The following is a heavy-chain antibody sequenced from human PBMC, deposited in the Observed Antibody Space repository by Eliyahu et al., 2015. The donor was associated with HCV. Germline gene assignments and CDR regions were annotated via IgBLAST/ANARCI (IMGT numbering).Heavy chain of an antibody. CDR2: XDYDGSTT. J-gene: IGHJ1*01. D-gene: IGHD4-17*01. Sequence: EVQLVESGGGLVQPGGSLRLSCAASGFTFSNYWMHWVPPAPGKGLVWVSRXDYDGSTTTYADSVKGRLTISRDNAKNTLYLQMNSLRAEDTAVYYCTRSDGDYVGFQYWGQSTVVTVSS. V-gene: IGHV3-74*01. CDR1: GFTFSNYW. CDR3: TRSDGDYVGFQY.